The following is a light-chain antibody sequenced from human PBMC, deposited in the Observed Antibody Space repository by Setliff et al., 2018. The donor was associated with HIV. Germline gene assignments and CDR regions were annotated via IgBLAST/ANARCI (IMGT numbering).Light chain of an antibody. CDR1: SSDVGSYNL. Sequence: QSVLTQPASVSGSPGQSITISCTGSSSDVGSYNLVSWYQQHPRKAPKLMIYEVSKWPSGVSNRFSGSKSGNTASLTISGLRAEDEADYYCCSYAGSSTVVFGGGTKVTVL. J-gene: IGLJ3*02. V-gene: IGLV2-23*02. CDR2: EVS. CDR3: CSYAGSSTVV.